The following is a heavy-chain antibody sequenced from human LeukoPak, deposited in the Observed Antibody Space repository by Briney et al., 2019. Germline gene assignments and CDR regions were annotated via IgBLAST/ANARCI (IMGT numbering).Heavy chain of an antibody. V-gene: IGHV3-30*02. D-gene: IGHD6-13*01. J-gene: IGHJ2*01. CDR3: AREGYWSTNWYKFGSLLRYFDL. CDR2: IRYDGSNK. CDR1: GFTFSDYY. Sequence: PGGSLRLSCAASGFTFSDYYMSWIRQAPGKGLEWVAFIRYDGSNKYYADSVKGRFTISRDNSKNTLYLQMNSLGAEDTAVYYCAREGYWSTNWYKFGSLLRYFDLWGRGTLVTVSS.